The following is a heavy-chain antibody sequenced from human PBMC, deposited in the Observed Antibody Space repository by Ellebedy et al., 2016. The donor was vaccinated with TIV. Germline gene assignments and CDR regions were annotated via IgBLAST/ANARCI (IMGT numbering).Heavy chain of an antibody. J-gene: IGHJ4*02. Sequence: GESLKISCTTSGFTFGDYAMSWFRQAPGKGLEWVAFIKSKAFRGTTEYAASVKGRFTISRDNSRNTLYLQMNSLRVEDTAVDYCTTLGGPKVGAAIGDWGQGTLVTVSS. V-gene: IGHV3-49*03. D-gene: IGHD1-26*01. CDR1: GFTFGDYA. CDR3: TTLGGPKVGAAIGD. CDR2: IKSKAFRGTT.